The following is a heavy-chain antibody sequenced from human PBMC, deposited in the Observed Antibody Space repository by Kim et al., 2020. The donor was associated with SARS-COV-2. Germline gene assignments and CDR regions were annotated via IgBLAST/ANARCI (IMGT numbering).Heavy chain of an antibody. D-gene: IGHD4-4*01. Sequence: SAAFEGQVTISADKSSSTAYLQWSSLKASDTAMYYCARLEKVYYSDYMDYWGQGTLVTVSS. CDR3: ARLEKVYYSDYMDY. J-gene: IGHJ4*02. V-gene: IGHV5-51*01.